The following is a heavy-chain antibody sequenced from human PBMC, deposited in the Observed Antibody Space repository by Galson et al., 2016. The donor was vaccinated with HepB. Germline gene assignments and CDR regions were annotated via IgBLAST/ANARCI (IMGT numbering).Heavy chain of an antibody. V-gene: IGHV3-21*01. D-gene: IGHD2-15*01. CDR3: ARADSVFDY. J-gene: IGHJ4*02. CDR2: ISSSSTYI. Sequence: KGLEWVSSISSSSTYIYYADSVKGRFTISRDNAKNSLYLQMNSLRAEDTAVYYCARADSVFDYWGQGTLVTVSS.